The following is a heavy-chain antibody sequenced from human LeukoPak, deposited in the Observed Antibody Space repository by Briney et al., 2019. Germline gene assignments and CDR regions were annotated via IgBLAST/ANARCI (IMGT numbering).Heavy chain of an antibody. D-gene: IGHD2-2*01. Sequence: PGESLRISCKGSGYSFTSYWIGWVRQMPGKGLEWMGIIYPGDSDIRNSPSFQGQVTISADKSISTVYLQWSSLKASDTAMYYCARDGPVPVTADAFDFWGQGTMVTVSS. CDR1: GYSFTSYW. CDR3: ARDGPVPVTADAFDF. CDR2: IYPGDSDI. J-gene: IGHJ3*01. V-gene: IGHV5-51*01.